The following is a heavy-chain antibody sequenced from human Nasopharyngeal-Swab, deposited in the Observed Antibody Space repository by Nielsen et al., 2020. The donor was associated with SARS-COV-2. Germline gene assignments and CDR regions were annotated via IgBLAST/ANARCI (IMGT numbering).Heavy chain of an antibody. CDR2: IYTGDSDT. D-gene: IGHD1-1*01. CDR1: GYSFTSYW. CDR3: ARSPPNWNHDTFDI. Sequence: GESLKISCKGSGYSFTSYWIGGVRQMPGKSMEWMGIIYTGDSDTRYIPSFQGQVTSSADKSISTAYLQWSSLKASDTAMYYCARSPPNWNHDTFDIWGQVTMVTVSS. J-gene: IGHJ3*02. V-gene: IGHV5-51*01.